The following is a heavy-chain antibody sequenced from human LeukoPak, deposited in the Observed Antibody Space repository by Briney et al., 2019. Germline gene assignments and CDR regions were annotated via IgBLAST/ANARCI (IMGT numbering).Heavy chain of an antibody. CDR1: GYTFTGYY. CDR2: INPNSGGT. D-gene: IGHD2-8*01. CDR3: ARDTLGRILMVYAMAYFDY. V-gene: IGHV1-2*02. J-gene: IGHJ4*02. Sequence: GAPVKVSPTPSGYTFTGYYMHSLRQAPGQGLEWMGWINPNSGGTNYAQKFQGRVTMTRDTSISTAYMELSRLRSDSTAVYYCARDTLGRILMVYAMAYFDYWGQGTLVTVSS.